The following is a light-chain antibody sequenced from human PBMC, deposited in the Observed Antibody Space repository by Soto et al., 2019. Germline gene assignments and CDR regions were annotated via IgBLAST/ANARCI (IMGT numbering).Light chain of an antibody. CDR3: QQSDSGPRT. CDR1: QSISIY. J-gene: IGKJ1*01. CDR2: AAS. V-gene: IGKV1-39*01. Sequence: DIQMTQSPSSLSASVGDRVTITCRASQSISIYLNWYQQKPGKTPKLLIYAASSLQSGVPSRFSGSASGTEFTLTISSLQPEDFATYYCQQSDSGPRTFGQGTKVEIK.